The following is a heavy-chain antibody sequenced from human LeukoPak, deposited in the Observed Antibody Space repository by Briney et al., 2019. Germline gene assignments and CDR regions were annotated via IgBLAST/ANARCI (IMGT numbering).Heavy chain of an antibody. D-gene: IGHD3-10*01. J-gene: IGHJ4*02. CDR2: IIPIFGTA. Sequence: SVKVSCKASGGTFSSYAISWVRQAPGQGLEWMGGIIPIFGTANYAQKFQGRVTMTRDTSTSTVYMELSSLRSEDTAVYYCARGAHLWFRTVQKYYFDYWGQGTLVTVSS. CDR1: GGTFSSYA. CDR3: ARGAHLWFRTVQKYYFDY. V-gene: IGHV1-69*05.